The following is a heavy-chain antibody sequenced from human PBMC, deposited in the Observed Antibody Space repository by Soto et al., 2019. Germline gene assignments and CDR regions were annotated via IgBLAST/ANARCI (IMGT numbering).Heavy chain of an antibody. Sequence: ASVKVSCKASGYTFTSYDINWVRQATGQGLEWMGWMNPNSGNTGYAQKFQGRVTMTRNTSISTAYMELSSLRSEDTAVYYCARVRGYDFWSGYYTGPSSGAFDIWGQGTMVTVSS. CDR2: MNPNSGNT. D-gene: IGHD3-3*01. CDR3: ARVRGYDFWSGYYTGPSSGAFDI. V-gene: IGHV1-8*01. CDR1: GYTFTSYD. J-gene: IGHJ3*02.